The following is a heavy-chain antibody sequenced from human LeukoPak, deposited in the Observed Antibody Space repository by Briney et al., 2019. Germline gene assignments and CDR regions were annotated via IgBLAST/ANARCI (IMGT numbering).Heavy chain of an antibody. J-gene: IGHJ3*02. CDR1: GGTFSSYA. Sequence: ASVKVSCKASGGTFSSYAISRVRQAPGQGLEWMGRIIPILGIANYAQKFQGRVTITADKSTSTAYMELSSLRSEDTAVYYCARAYDSSGYYYSNGAFDIWGQGTMVTVSS. D-gene: IGHD3-22*01. CDR3: ARAYDSSGYYYSNGAFDI. V-gene: IGHV1-69*04. CDR2: IIPILGIA.